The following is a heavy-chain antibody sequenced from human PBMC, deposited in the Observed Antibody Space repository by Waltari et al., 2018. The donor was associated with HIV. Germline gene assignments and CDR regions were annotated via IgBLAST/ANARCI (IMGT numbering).Heavy chain of an antibody. CDR3: TTFEMGTTRNY. D-gene: IGHD2-15*01. V-gene: IGHV3-15*05. J-gene: IGHJ4*02. Sequence: DVQLVESGGGLVRPGGSLKLSCAVSGITFKNAWLSWVRQAPGQGLQWLSHVKSKSDGGTTDYAAPVRGRFTISADDFNDTVFLTMNSLKIEDTAIYYCTTFEMGTTRNYWGQGTLVTVSS. CDR1: GITFKNAW. CDR2: VKSKSDGGTT.